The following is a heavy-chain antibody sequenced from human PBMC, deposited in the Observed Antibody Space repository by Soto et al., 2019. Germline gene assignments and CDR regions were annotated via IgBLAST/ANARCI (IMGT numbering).Heavy chain of an antibody. J-gene: IGHJ4*02. CDR3: ARLRRAAAAGLESNY. CDR2: SYYSGST. D-gene: IGHD6-13*01. V-gene: IGHV4-39*01. CDR1: GGSISSSSYY. Sequence: QLQLQESGPGLVKPSETLSLTCTVSGGSISSSSYYWGWIRQPPGKGLEWLGSSYYSGSTYYNPSLTSRVTISVDTSNNQFSLKLSSVTAADTAVYYCARLRRAAAAGLESNYWGQGTLVTVSS.